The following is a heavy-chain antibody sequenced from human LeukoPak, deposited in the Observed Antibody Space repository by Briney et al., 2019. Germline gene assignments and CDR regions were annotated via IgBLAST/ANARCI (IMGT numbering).Heavy chain of an antibody. Sequence: SETLSLTXTVSGGSISSYYWSWIRQPPGKGLEGIGYIYYSGRTNYNPSLKSRVTISVDTSKNQFSLKLSSVTAADTAVYYCARDRYYGSGSYYMPDSYYYYMDVWGKGTTVTVSS. CDR1: GGSISSYY. D-gene: IGHD3-10*01. V-gene: IGHV4-59*01. CDR3: ARDRYYGSGSYYMPDSYYYYMDV. CDR2: IYYSGRT. J-gene: IGHJ6*03.